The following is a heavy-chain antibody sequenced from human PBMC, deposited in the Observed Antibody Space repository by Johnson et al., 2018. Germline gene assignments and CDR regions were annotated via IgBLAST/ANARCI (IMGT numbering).Heavy chain of an antibody. J-gene: IGHJ6*03. D-gene: IGHD3-3*01. CDR1: GFTFSNYG. CDR3: VKDGRFLEYLYPNYMDV. Sequence: QVQLQESGGGVVQXGRSLRVSCAASGFTFSNYGMLWVRQAAGQGLEWLAFISYDGSNKYYADFVKGRFTISRDNSKNTMYLQMNSLRAEDPAVYYCVKDGRFLEYLYPNYMDVWGKGTTVTVSS. V-gene: IGHV3-30*18. CDR2: ISYDGSNK.